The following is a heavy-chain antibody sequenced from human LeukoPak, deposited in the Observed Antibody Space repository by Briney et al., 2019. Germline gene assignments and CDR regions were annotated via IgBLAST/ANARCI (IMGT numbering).Heavy chain of an antibody. V-gene: IGHV1-46*01. J-gene: IGHJ4*02. D-gene: IGHD2-2*01. CDR2: INPSGGST. CDR3: ARVLYLRVPAAILGY. Sequence: ASVKVSCKASGYTFTSYYMHWVRQAPGQGLGWMGIINPSGGSTSYAQKFQGRVTMTRDTSTSTVYMELSSLRSEDTAVYYCARVLYLRVPAAILGYWGQGTLVTVSS. CDR1: GYTFTSYY.